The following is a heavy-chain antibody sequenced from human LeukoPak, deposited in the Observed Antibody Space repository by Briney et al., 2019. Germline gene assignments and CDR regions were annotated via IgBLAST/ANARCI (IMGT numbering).Heavy chain of an antibody. Sequence: SETLSLTCTVSGGSISSYYWSWIRQPPGKGLEWIGYIYYSGSTNYNPSLKSRVTISVDTSKNQFSLKLSSVTAADTAVYYCARVGSSCWYRLSMFDYWGQGTLVTVFS. J-gene: IGHJ4*02. CDR1: GGSISSYY. D-gene: IGHD6-19*01. V-gene: IGHV4-59*01. CDR2: IYYSGST. CDR3: ARVGSSCWYRLSMFDY.